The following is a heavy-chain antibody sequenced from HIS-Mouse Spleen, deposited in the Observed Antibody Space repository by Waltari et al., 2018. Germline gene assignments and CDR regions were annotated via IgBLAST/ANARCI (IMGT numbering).Heavy chain of an antibody. V-gene: IGHV3-30-3*01. CDR1: GFTFRRYA. Sequence: QVQLVESGGGVVQPGRSLRLSCAASGFTFRRYAMHWVRQAPGKGLEWVAVISYDGSNKYYADSVKGRFTISRDNSKNTLYLQMNSLRAEDTAVYYCARDHRNNWAIRDWGQGTLVTVSS. J-gene: IGHJ4*02. D-gene: IGHD1-20*01. CDR3: ARDHRNNWAIRD. CDR2: ISYDGSNK.